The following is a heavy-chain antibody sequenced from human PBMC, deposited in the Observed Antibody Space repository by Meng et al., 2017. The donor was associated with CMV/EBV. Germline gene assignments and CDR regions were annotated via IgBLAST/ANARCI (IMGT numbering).Heavy chain of an antibody. J-gene: IGHJ5*02. CDR3: ARGGNWFDP. CDR1: GGSFCGYY. Sequence: QVPLLQWAAGLLTPSDTLSCTCVVYGGSFCGYYSTWIRQPPGKGMECIGETNYSRSPNYNPSIKSRATISVDTPKNQFAPKLSSVTAADTAVYDCARGGNWFDPWGQGTLVTVSS. V-gene: IGHV4-34*01. CDR2: TNYSRSP.